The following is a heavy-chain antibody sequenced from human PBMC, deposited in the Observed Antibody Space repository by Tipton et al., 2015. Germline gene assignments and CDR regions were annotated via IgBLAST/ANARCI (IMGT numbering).Heavy chain of an antibody. V-gene: IGHV4-39*07. CDR1: GGSVSSGSYY. Sequence: TLSLTCTVSGGSVSSGSYYWSWIRQPPGKGLEWIGSIYHSGTTYYNPSLKSRVTMSRDTSKNQFSLKLTSVTAADTAVYYCARRFSHSSSWTFDYWGQGTLVTVSS. J-gene: IGHJ4*02. D-gene: IGHD6-13*01. CDR3: ARRFSHSSSWTFDY. CDR2: IYHSGTT.